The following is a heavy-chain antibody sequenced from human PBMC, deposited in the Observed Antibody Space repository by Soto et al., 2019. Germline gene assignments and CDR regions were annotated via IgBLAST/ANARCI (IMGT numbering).Heavy chain of an antibody. J-gene: IGHJ4*02. V-gene: IGHV4-31*03. D-gene: IGHD3-3*01. CDR3: ARAPETPSILGVALPYFFDY. CDR1: GDSINSDKYY. CDR2: IYYRGNT. Sequence: SETLSLTCSVSGDSINSDKYYWGWIRQPPGKGLEWIGYIYYRGNTYYNPSLKARVTISADTSKNQFSLRLSSVTAADSAVYYCARAPETPSILGVALPYFFDYWGQGALVTVSS.